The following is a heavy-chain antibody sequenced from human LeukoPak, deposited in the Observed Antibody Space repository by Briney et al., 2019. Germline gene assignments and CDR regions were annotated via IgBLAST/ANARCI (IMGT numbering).Heavy chain of an antibody. CDR3: ARDARYGSGSYYDY. Sequence: SGTLSLTCAVFGGSISSSNWWSWVRQPPGKGLEWIGEIYHSGSTNYNPSLKSRVTISVDKSKNQFSLKLSSVTAADTAVYYCARDARYGSGSYYDYWGQGTLVTVSS. D-gene: IGHD3-10*01. V-gene: IGHV4-4*02. J-gene: IGHJ4*02. CDR1: GGSISSSNW. CDR2: IYHSGST.